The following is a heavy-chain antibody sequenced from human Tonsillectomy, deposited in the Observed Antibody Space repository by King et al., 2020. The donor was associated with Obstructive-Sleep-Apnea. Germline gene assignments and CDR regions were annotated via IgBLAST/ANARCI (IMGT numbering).Heavy chain of an antibody. Sequence: QLQESGPGLVKPSETPSLTCTVSGGSISSYYWSWIRQPPGKGLEWIGYIYYSGSTNYNPSLKSRVTISVDTSKNQFSLKLSSVTAADTAVYYCARDLRSDYYGPSPPGYWGQGTLVTVSS. J-gene: IGHJ4*02. CDR2: IYYSGST. CDR3: ARDLRSDYYGPSPPGY. CDR1: GGSISSYY. D-gene: IGHD3-10*01. V-gene: IGHV4-59*01.